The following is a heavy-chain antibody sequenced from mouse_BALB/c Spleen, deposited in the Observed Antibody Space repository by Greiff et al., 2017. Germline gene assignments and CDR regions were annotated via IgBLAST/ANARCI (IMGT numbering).Heavy chain of an antibody. V-gene: IGHV5-17*02. Sequence: EVQRVESGGGLVQPGGSRKLSCAASGFTFSSFGMHWVRQAPEKGLEWVAYISSGSSTIYYAETVKGRFTISRDNPKNTLFLQMTSLRSEDTAMYYCARDDGYYTLDYWGQGTTLTVSS. CDR3: ARDDGYYTLDY. J-gene: IGHJ2*01. D-gene: IGHD2-3*01. CDR2: ISSGSSTI. CDR1: GFTFSSFG.